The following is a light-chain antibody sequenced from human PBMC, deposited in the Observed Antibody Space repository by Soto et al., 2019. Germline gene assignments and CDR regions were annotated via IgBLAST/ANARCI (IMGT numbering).Light chain of an antibody. CDR3: QQYNKWPLT. CDR1: QTVSGN. Sequence: EIVMTQSPATLSVSPGERPTLSCRASQTVSGNLAWYQQKPGQAPRLLIYGTSTRATGISARFGGSGSGTEFALTISSLQSEDFAVYYCQQYNKWPLTFGGGTKVVIK. CDR2: GTS. J-gene: IGKJ4*01. V-gene: IGKV3-15*01.